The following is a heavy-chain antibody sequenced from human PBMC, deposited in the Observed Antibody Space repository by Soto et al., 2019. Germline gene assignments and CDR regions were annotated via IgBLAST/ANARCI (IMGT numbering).Heavy chain of an antibody. CDR1: GFAFRSYA. J-gene: IGHJ3*02. Sequence: GGSLRLSCEASGFAFRSYAMHWVRQAPGKGLEWVGVISYDGGNIYYADSVKGRFTISRDNSKNTLYVQVKSLRPEDTAVYYCAKDLGDGYNERGNAFDIWGQGTMVTVSS. V-gene: IGHV3-30*18. CDR3: AKDLGDGYNERGNAFDI. D-gene: IGHD5-12*01. CDR2: ISYDGGNI.